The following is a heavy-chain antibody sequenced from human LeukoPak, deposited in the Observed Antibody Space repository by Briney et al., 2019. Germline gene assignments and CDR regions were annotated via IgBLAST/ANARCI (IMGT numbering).Heavy chain of an antibody. V-gene: IGHV1-3*02. D-gene: IGHD3-22*01. CDR3: AAAITMIVVVIFYFDY. Sequence: ASVKVSCKASGYTFTSYAMHWVRQAPGQRLEWMGWSNAGNGNTKYSQEFQGRVTITRDTSASTAHMELSSLRSEDMAVYYCAAAITMIVVVIFYFDYWGQGTLVTVSS. CDR1: GYTFTSYA. J-gene: IGHJ4*02. CDR2: SNAGNGNT.